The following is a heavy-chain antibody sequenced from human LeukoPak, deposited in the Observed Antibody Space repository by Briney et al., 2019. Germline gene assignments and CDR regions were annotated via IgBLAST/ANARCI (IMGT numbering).Heavy chain of an antibody. CDR2: ISSSSSYI. Sequence: PGGSLRLSCAASGFTFSSYSMNWVRQAPGKGLEWVSSISSSSSYIYYADSVKGRFTISRDNAKNSLYLQMNSLRAEDTAEYYCARDRVSSGPVDYWGQGTLVTVSS. V-gene: IGHV3-21*01. D-gene: IGHD6-19*01. CDR1: GFTFSSYS. J-gene: IGHJ4*02. CDR3: ARDRVSSGPVDY.